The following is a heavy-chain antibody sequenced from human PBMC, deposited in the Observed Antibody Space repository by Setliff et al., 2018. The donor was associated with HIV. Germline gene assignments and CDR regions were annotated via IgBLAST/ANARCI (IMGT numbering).Heavy chain of an antibody. Sequence: SETLSLTCTVSGGSISSYYWSWIRQPPGKGLEWIGYIYYSGSTNYNPSLKGRVTISVDTTKNQFSLKVKSVTAADTAVYYCAKSIVGGTTHAFDLWGQGTMVTVSS. J-gene: IGHJ3*01. CDR1: GGSISSYY. D-gene: IGHD1-26*01. CDR3: AKSIVGGTTHAFDL. V-gene: IGHV4-59*12. CDR2: IYYSGST.